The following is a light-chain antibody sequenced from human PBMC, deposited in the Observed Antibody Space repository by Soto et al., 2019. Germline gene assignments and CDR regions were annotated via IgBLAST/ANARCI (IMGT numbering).Light chain of an antibody. Sequence: QSVLTQSASVSGSPGQSITISCTGSSSDVGRYNYVSWYQQRPGKAPKLMIYEVSNRPSGVSNRFSGSKSGNTASLTISGLQAEDEAEYYCSSYTTRSTVVFGGGTKLTVL. CDR1: SSDVGRYNY. V-gene: IGLV2-14*01. CDR2: EVS. CDR3: SSYTTRSTVV. J-gene: IGLJ2*01.